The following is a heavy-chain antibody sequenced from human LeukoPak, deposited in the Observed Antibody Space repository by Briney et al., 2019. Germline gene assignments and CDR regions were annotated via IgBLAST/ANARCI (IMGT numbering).Heavy chain of an antibody. CDR1: GGSITSYY. J-gene: IGHJ3*02. CDR3: ACLTTADAFDI. D-gene: IGHD3-22*01. CDR2: VHYSGDT. Sequence: PSETLSLTCTVSGGSITSYYWTWMRQSPGKGLEWIGYVHYSGDTKYSPSLKSRVTMSMDTSKNQFSLKLSSVTAADTAVYYCACLTTADAFDIWGQGTMVTVSS. V-gene: IGHV4-59*01.